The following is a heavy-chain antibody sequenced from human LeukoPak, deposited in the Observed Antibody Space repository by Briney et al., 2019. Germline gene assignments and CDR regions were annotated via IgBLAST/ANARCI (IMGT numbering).Heavy chain of an antibody. D-gene: IGHD3-9*01. J-gene: IGHJ4*02. CDR1: GGSISSSNW. CDR3: ARFPYFEGFDY. Sequence: SGTLSLTYAVSGGSISSSNWWSWIRQPPGKGLEFIGYIAASGTTKHNPSLKSRITLSMDTSQNQFSLKLRSVTAADTAVYFCARFPYFEGFDYWGQGTQVIVSS. V-gene: IGHV4-4*02. CDR2: IAASGTT.